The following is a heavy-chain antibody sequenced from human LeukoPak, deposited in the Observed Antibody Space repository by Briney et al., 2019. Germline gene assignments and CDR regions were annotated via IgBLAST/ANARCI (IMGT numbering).Heavy chain of an antibody. CDR2: ISYDGSNK. D-gene: IGHD2-2*01. V-gene: IGHV3-30*03. J-gene: IGHJ4*02. Sequence: GRTLRLSCAASGFTFSSYGMHWVRQAPGKGLEWVAVISYDGSNKYYADSVKGRFTISRDNSRNTLYLQMNSLRAEDTAVYYCASLGYCSSTSCYWAGGYHFDYWGQGTLVTVSS. CDR1: GFTFSSYG. CDR3: ASLGYCSSTSCYWAGGYHFDY.